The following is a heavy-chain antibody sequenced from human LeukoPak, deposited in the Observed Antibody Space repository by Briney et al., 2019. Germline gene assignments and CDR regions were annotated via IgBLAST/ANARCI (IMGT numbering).Heavy chain of an antibody. CDR1: GFTFSSYA. V-gene: IGHV3-23*01. D-gene: IGHD6-19*01. CDR2: ISAGGGST. CDR3: AKAGGWTNYFDC. Sequence: PGGSLRLSCAASGFTFSSYAMTWVRQAPGKGLEWVSAISAGGGSTYYADSVKGRFTISRDNSKNTLYLQLNSLRAEDTAVYYCAKAGGWTNYFDCWGQGTLVTVSP. J-gene: IGHJ4*02.